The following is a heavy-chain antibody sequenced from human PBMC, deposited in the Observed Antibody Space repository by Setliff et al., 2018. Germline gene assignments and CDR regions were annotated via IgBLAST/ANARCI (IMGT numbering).Heavy chain of an antibody. Sequence: SVKVSCKASGYTFTSYGITWVRQAPGQGLEWMAWISAYNGYIVYAQKFQGRVTVTTDTSTSTAYMELRSLRSDDTTVYYCARAPPKIVVTVAALDYWGQGALVTVSS. CDR1: GYTFTSYG. J-gene: IGHJ4*02. D-gene: IGHD2-15*01. CDR3: ARAPPKIVVTVAALDY. V-gene: IGHV1-18*01. CDR2: ISAYNGYI.